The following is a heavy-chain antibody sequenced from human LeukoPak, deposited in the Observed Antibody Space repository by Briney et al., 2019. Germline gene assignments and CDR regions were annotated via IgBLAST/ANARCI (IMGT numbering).Heavy chain of an antibody. CDR3: ASRKLGNDY. Sequence: SETLSLTCTVSGYSISSDYYWGWIRQPPGRGLEWIGTIYHSGSTYYNPSLKSRVTISVDTSKNQFSLKLSSVTAADTAVYYCASRKLGNDYWGQGTLVTVSS. CDR1: GYSISSDYY. CDR2: IYHSGST. J-gene: IGHJ4*02. D-gene: IGHD7-27*01. V-gene: IGHV4-38-2*02.